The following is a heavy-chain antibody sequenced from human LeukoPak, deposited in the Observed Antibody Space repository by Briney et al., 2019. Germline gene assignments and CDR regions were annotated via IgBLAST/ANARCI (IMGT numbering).Heavy chain of an antibody. CDR3: ARVGGSSRLGGYWDFDF. Sequence: SVKLSCRASGVTFSSYAISWVRQAPGQGLEWMSRIVPFPGITNYAQTFQGRVTITADKSTSPAYMELRRLRSEDTAVYYYARVGGSSRLGGYWDFDFWGRGTLVTVSS. V-gene: IGHV1-69*04. CDR1: GVTFSSYA. D-gene: IGHD6-6*01. J-gene: IGHJ2*01. CDR2: IVPFPGIT.